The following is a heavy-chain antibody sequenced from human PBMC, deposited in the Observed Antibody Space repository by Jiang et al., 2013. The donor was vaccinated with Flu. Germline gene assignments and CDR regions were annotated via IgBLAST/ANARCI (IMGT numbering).Heavy chain of an antibody. Sequence: PGLVKPSETLSLICTVSGGSISSYYWSWIRQPPGKGLEWIGYIYYSGSTNYNPSLKSRVTISVDTSKNQFSLKLSSVTAADTAVYYCARSRGYFDYWGQGTLVTVSS. D-gene: IGHD3-16*01. V-gene: IGHV4-59*01. CDR2: IYYSGST. CDR3: ARSRGYFDY. J-gene: IGHJ4*02. CDR1: GGSISSYY.